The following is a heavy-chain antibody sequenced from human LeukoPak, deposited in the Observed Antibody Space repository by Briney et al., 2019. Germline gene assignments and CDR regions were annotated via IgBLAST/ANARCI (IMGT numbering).Heavy chain of an antibody. V-gene: IGHV4-59*01. CDR3: TRDRRRDLLHAFDI. CDR2: IDYIGST. CDR1: GGTISRYY. Sequence: PSETLSLTCTVSGGTISRYYWSWIRQPPGKGLEWIAYIDYIGSTNYNPSLTSRLTISLDASKNQFSLKLSSVTAADTAVYYCTRDRRRDLLHAFDIWGQGTMVTVSS. J-gene: IGHJ3*02. D-gene: IGHD1-26*01.